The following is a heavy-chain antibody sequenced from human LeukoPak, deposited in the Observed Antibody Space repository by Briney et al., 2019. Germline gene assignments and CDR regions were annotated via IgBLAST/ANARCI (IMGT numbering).Heavy chain of an antibody. CDR2: IYTNGST. J-gene: IGHJ5*02. CDR1: GVSISSYY. D-gene: IGHD3-22*01. V-gene: IGHV4-4*08. Sequence: PSETLSLTCTVSGVSISSYYWSWIRQPPGKGLEWIGYIYTNGSTNYNPSLKSRVTISVDTSKYQVSLKLSAVTAADTAVYYCAICDTMMPIWFDPWGQGALVTVSS. CDR3: AICDTMMPIWFDP.